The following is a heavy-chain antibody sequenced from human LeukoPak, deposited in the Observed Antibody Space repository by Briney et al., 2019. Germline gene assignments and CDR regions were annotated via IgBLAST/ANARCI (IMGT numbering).Heavy chain of an antibody. CDR2: IYTSGST. D-gene: IGHD3-22*01. J-gene: IGHJ4*02. CDR3: ARGPYYYDSSGCFDY. Sequence: SQTLSLTCTVSGDSISSGNFYWSWIRQPAGKGLEWIGRIYTSGSTNYNPSLKSRVTISVDTSKNQFSLKLSSVTAADKAVYYCARGPYYYDSSGCFDYWGQGTLVSVSS. V-gene: IGHV4-61*02. CDR1: GDSISSGNFY.